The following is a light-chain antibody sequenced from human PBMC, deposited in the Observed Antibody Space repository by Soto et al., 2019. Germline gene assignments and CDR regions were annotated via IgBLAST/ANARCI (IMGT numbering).Light chain of an antibody. CDR1: SSDVGGYKY. CDR2: ENN. V-gene: IGLV2-14*01. J-gene: IGLJ3*02. CDR3: GTWDKSLSAGV. Sequence: QSALTQPASVSGSPGQSITISCTGTSSDVGGYKYVSWYQQHPGKAPKLMIYENNKRPSGIPDRFSGSKSGTSATLGITGLQTGDEADYYCGTWDKSLSAGVFGGGTKLTVL.